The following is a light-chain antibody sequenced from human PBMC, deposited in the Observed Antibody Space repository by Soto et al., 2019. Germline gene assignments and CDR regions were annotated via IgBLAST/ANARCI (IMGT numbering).Light chain of an antibody. V-gene: IGKV1-5*01. Sequence: IQMTQSPSTLSASVGDTVTITCRASQTISVSLAWYRQKPGKAPNLLIYDASTLQEGVPSRFSGSGSGTEFTLPVTRLQPDDFATYFCQQYHKYSTFGHGTKVDVK. CDR1: QTISVS. J-gene: IGKJ1*01. CDR2: DAS. CDR3: QQYHKYST.